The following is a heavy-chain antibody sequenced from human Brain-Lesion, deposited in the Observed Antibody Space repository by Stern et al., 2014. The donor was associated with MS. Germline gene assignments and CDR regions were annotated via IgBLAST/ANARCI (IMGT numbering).Heavy chain of an antibody. J-gene: IGHJ4*02. Sequence: QVQLVESGAGVKKPGASVKVSCKVSGYTLTELSMHWVRQAPRKGLEWMGGFDTEDGETIYAQQFKGRVTLTEDTFTATAYMELSSLRSEDTAVYYCATLSPGAGGNYYRHFDYWGQGTLVTVSS. CDR3: ATLSPGAGGNYYRHFDY. D-gene: IGHD1-26*01. CDR2: FDTEDGET. V-gene: IGHV1-24*01. CDR1: GYTLTELS.